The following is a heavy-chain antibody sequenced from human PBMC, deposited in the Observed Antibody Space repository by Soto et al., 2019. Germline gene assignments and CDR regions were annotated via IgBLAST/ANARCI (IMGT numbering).Heavy chain of an antibody. CDR2: IYYSGNI. V-gene: IGHV4-31*03. CDR1: GASISSGGHY. J-gene: IGHJ4*02. CDR3: ARVACSSSSCYRHDY. D-gene: IGHD2-2*01. Sequence: QVQLQESGPGLVKPSQTLSLTCTVSGASISSGGHYWSWIRQHPGKGLEWIWYIYYSGNIHYIPSRKTRVTISAATSKKQFSLKLNSVTAADRAVYYCARVACSSSSCYRHDYCGQGTLDTVSS.